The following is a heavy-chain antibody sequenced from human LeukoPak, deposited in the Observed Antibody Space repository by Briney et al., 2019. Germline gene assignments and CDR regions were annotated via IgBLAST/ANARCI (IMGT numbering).Heavy chain of an antibody. J-gene: IGHJ4*02. CDR3: ARDGPQQVDWLVGYFDY. Sequence: GGSLRLSCAASGFTFSSSAMSWVRQAPGKGLEWVSSISGSADSTYYADSVKGRFTISRDNSKNTLYLQMNSLRAEDTALYYCARDGPQQVDWLVGYFDYWGQGPLVPVSS. D-gene: IGHD3-9*01. CDR2: ISGSADST. V-gene: IGHV3-23*01. CDR1: GFTFSSSA.